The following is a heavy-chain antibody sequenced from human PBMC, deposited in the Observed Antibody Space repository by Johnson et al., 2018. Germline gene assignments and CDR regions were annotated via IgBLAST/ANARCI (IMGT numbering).Heavy chain of an antibody. J-gene: IGHJ6*02. Sequence: VQLVQSGGGLVQPGGSLRLSCAASGFTFSSYAMSWVRQAPGKGLEWVSAISGSGGSTYYADAVKGRFTISRDNSKNTLYRQMNSLRAEDTAVYYCARSPRGYIGYDFYGMDVWGQGTTVTVSS. CDR2: ISGSGGST. CDR1: GFTFSSYA. V-gene: IGHV3-23*04. CDR3: ARSPRGYIGYDFYGMDV. D-gene: IGHD5-12*01.